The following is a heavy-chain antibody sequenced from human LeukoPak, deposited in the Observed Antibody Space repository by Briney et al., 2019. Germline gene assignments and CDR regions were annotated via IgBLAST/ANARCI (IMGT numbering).Heavy chain of an antibody. D-gene: IGHD3-22*01. CDR2: IWYDGSNK. CDR3: ASHYDTSGYHYFDF. CDR1: GFTFRNSG. V-gene: IGHV3-33*01. Sequence: PGGSLRLSCAASGFTFRNSGMHWVRQAPGKGLEWVALIWYDGSNKYYADSVKGRFTISRDNSKNTLSLQMNSLRVEDTAVYYCASHYDTSGYHYFDFRGQGTLVTVSS. J-gene: IGHJ4*02.